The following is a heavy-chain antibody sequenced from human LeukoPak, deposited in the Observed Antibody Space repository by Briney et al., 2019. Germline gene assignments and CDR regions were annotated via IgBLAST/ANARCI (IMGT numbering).Heavy chain of an antibody. Sequence: ASVKISCKASGYTFTDYYMHWVQQAPGKGLEWMGRVDPEDGETIYAEKFQGRVTITAETSTDTGYMELSSLRSEDTAVYYCATVDGIAVAATDYWGQGTLVSV. CDR3: ATVDGIAVAATDY. D-gene: IGHD6-19*01. CDR2: VDPEDGET. J-gene: IGHJ4*02. V-gene: IGHV1-69-2*01. CDR1: GYTFTDYY.